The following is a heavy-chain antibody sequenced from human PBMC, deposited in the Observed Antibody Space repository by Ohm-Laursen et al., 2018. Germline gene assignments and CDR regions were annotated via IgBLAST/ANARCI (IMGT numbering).Heavy chain of an antibody. J-gene: IGHJ4*02. CDR1: GGSISSFY. Sequence: PSETLSLTCTVSGGSISSFYWSWIRQPPGKGLEWIGHVYYSGSTNYSPSVKSRVTISVDRSKNQISLSLRSVTAADTAIYYCAGNRLGSSFDNWGPGTVVTVSS. CDR3: AGNRLGSSFDN. D-gene: IGHD1-26*01. CDR2: VYYSGST. V-gene: IGHV4-59*08.